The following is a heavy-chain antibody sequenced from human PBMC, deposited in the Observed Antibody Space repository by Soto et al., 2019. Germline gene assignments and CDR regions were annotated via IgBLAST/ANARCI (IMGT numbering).Heavy chain of an antibody. Sequence: PSETLSLTCSVSGDCISNLDYFWAWIRQPPGQALEYIGYIYKSATTYYNPSFESRVAISVDTSKSQFSLNVTSVTAADTAVYFCARGRYCLTGRCFPNWFDSWGQGALVTVSS. CDR2: IYKSATT. CDR1: GDCISNLDYF. J-gene: IGHJ5*01. V-gene: IGHV4-30-4*01. CDR3: ARGRYCLTGRCFPNWFDS. D-gene: IGHD7-27*01.